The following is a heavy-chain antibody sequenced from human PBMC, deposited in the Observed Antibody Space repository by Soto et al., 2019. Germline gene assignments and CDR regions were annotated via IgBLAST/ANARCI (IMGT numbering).Heavy chain of an antibody. D-gene: IGHD3-9*01. CDR3: AREVSGYYDILTGYSNNWFDP. J-gene: IGHJ5*02. CDR2: LTGDGATT. Sequence: GGSLRLSCAASGFTFSTYSMNWVRQAPGKGLEWVSDLTGDGATTVYADSVKGRFTISRDNAKNSLYLQMNSLRAEDTAVYYCAREVSGYYDILTGYSNNWFDPWGQGTLVTVSS. V-gene: IGHV3-48*04. CDR1: GFTFSTYS.